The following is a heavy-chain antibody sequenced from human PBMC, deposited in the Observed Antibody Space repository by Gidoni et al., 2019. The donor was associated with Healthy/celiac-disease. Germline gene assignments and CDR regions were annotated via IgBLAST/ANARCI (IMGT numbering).Heavy chain of an antibody. Sequence: QLQLQESGPGLVKPSETLSLTCTVSGGSISSSSYYWGWIRQPPGKGLEWIGSIYYRGSTYYNPSLKSRVTISVDTSKNQFSLKLSSVTAADTAVYYCARPLANIAAAGTHNWFDPWGQGTLVTVSS. CDR1: GGSISSSSYY. CDR3: ARPLANIAAAGTHNWFDP. J-gene: IGHJ5*02. CDR2: IYYRGST. D-gene: IGHD6-13*01. V-gene: IGHV4-39*01.